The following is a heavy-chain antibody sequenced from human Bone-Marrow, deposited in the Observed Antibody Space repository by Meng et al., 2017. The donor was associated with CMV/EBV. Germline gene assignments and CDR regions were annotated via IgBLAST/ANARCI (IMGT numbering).Heavy chain of an antibody. J-gene: IGHJ4*02. CDR3: ARDHHCSSTSCYAFNY. CDR2: IIPIFGTA. V-gene: IGHV1-69*05. CDR1: GYTFTSYD. D-gene: IGHD2-2*01. Sequence: SVKVSCKASGYTFTSYDINWVRQATGQGLEWMGGIIPIFGTANYAQKFQGRVTITTDESTSTAYMELSSLRSEDTAVYYCARDHHCSSTSCYAFNYWGQGTLVTVSS.